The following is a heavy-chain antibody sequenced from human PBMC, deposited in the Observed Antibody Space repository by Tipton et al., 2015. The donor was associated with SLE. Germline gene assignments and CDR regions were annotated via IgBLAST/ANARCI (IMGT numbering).Heavy chain of an antibody. D-gene: IGHD3-10*01. CDR3: ARVGYLGSGKTWDMDV. Sequence: TLSLTCTVSGGSISSYYWSWIRRPPGKGLEWIGYIYYSGSTNYNPPLKSRLTISGDTSKNQFSLHLTSVTAADTAIYYCARVGYLGSGKTWDMDVWGKGITVTVSS. CDR1: GGSISSYY. V-gene: IGHV4-59*01. CDR2: IYYSGST. J-gene: IGHJ6*03.